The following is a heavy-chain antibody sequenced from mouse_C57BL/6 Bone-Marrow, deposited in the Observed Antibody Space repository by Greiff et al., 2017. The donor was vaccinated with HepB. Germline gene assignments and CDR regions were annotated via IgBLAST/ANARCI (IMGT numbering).Heavy chain of an antibody. D-gene: IGHD2-4*01. J-gene: IGHJ2*01. CDR2: INPGSGGT. CDR1: GYAFTNYL. Sequence: QVQLKESGAELVRPGTSVKVSCKASGYAFTNYLIEWVKQRPGQGLEWIGVINPGSGGTNYNEKFKGKATLTADKSSSTAYMQLSSLTSEDSAVYFCAIYYDYFDYWGQGTTLTVSS. CDR3: AIYYDYFDY. V-gene: IGHV1-54*01.